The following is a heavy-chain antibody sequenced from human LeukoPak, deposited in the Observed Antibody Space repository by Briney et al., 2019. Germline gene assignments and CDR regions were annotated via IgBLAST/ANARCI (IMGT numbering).Heavy chain of an antibody. CDR3: ANVSFFGVVISDV. CDR2: ISGSGGST. J-gene: IGHJ6*04. D-gene: IGHD3-3*01. Sequence: PGGSLRLSCAASGFTFSSYAMSWVRQAPGKGLEWVSAISGSGGSTYYADSVKGRFTISRDNSKNTRYLQMNSLRAEDTAVYYCANVSFFGVVISDVWGKGTTVTVSS. CDR1: GFTFSSYA. V-gene: IGHV3-23*01.